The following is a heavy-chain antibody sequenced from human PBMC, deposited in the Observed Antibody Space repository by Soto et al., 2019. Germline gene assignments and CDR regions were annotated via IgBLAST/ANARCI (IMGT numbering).Heavy chain of an antibody. V-gene: IGHV3-48*02. D-gene: IGHD6-19*01. CDR3: ARCMYSSGWRDY. CDR2: ISGSSSTI. CDR1: GFTFSSYS. J-gene: IGHJ4*02. Sequence: GGSLRLCCAASGFTFSSYSMNWVRQAPGKGLEWVSYISGSSSTIYYADSVKGRFTISRDNAKDSLYLQMNSLRDEDTAVYYCARCMYSSGWRDYWGQGTLVTVSS.